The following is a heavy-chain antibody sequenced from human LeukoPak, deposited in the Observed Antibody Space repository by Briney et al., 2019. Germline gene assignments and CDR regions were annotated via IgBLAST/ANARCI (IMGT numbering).Heavy chain of an antibody. CDR1: GFTFSSYA. D-gene: IGHD6-19*01. J-gene: IGHJ3*02. V-gene: IGHV3-23*01. CDR3: ARDLESSGFRGPGADAFDI. CDR2: ISGSGGST. Sequence: HAGGSLRLSCAASGFTFSSYAMSWVRQAPGKGLEWVSAISGSGGSTYYADSVKGRFTISRDNAKNSLYLQMNSLRAEDTAVYYCARDLESSGFRGPGADAFDIWGQGTMVTVSS.